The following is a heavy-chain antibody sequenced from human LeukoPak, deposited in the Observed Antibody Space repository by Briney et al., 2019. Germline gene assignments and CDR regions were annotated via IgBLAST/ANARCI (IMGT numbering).Heavy chain of an antibody. D-gene: IGHD1-26*01. J-gene: IGHJ4*02. V-gene: IGHV3-7*01. Sequence: GGSLRLSCAVSGFTFSNYRMSWVRQAPGKGLEWVAHIKQDESEKYYVDSVKGRFTISRDNAKNSLYLQMNSLRAEDTAIYYCARDKIVGASKFDYWGQGTLVTVSS. CDR1: GFTFSNYR. CDR3: ARDKIVGASKFDY. CDR2: IKQDESEK.